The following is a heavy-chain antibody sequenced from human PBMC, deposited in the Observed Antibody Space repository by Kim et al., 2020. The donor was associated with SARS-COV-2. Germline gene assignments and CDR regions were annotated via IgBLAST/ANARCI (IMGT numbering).Heavy chain of an antibody. CDR2: INHSGST. Sequence: SETLSLTCAVYGGSFSGYYWSWIRQPPGKGLEWIGEINHSGSTNYNPSLKSRVTISVDTSKNQFSLKLSSVTAADTAVYYCARGRRGIGPSGYWGQGTLVTVSS. CDR3: ARGRRGIGPSGY. J-gene: IGHJ4*02. V-gene: IGHV4-34*01. D-gene: IGHD3-16*01. CDR1: GGSFSGYY.